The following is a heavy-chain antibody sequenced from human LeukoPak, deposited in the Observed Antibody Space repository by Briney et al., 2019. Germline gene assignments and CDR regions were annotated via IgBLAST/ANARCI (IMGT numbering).Heavy chain of an antibody. J-gene: IGHJ4*02. CDR2: ITTDSSIV. CDR1: GFTFSTYS. Sequence: PGGSLRLSCAASGFTFSTYSMSWVRQAPGKGLEWISYITTDSSIVYYADSVKGRFTISRDNAKNSLYLQMNSLRAEDTAAYYCARRAIWGQGTLATVSS. CDR3: ARRAI. V-gene: IGHV3-48*04.